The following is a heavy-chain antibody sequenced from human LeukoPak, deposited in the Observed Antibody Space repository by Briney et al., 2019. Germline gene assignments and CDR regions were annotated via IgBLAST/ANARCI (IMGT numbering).Heavy chain of an antibody. CDR3: ARSYGYNYYYYYYMDV. J-gene: IGHJ6*03. D-gene: IGHD5-18*01. Sequence: ASVKVSCKASGYTFTSYGISWVRQAPGQGREWMGWISAYNDNTNYAQKLQGRVTMNTDTSTSTAYMELRSLRSDDTAVYYCARSYGYNYYYYYYMDVWGKGTTVTVSS. V-gene: IGHV1-18*01. CDR2: ISAYNDNT. CDR1: GYTFTSYG.